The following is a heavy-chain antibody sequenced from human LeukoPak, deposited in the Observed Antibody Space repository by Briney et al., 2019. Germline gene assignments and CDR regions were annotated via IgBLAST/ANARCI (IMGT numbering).Heavy chain of an antibody. V-gene: IGHV5-51*01. CDR3: ARLPFCSTSSCYCTWSTVFDY. Sequence: GGALKIFLKGSGYRFTSHWIGLGRPMPGKGLEWLGILYPGDSDTRYSTSFQGQVSLSADKSIATTYLQWSGLKASDTAMFYCARLPFCSTSSCYCTWSTVFDYWGQGTLVTVSS. CDR1: GYRFTSHW. J-gene: IGHJ4*02. D-gene: IGHD2-2*01. CDR2: LYPGDSDT.